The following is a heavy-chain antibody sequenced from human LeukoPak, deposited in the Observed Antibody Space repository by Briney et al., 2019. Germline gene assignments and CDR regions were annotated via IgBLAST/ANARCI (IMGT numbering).Heavy chain of an antibody. CDR1: GGSFSGYY. V-gene: IGHV4-34*01. CDR2: INHSGNT. J-gene: IGHJ4*02. D-gene: IGHD2-21*01. Sequence: SETLSLTCAVYGGSFSGYYWSWIRQPPGKGLEWIGEINHSGNTNYNPSLKSRVTVSVDTSKNQFSLKLSSVTAADTAVYYCARGPRAIPDYWGQGTLVTVSS. CDR3: ARGPRAIPDY.